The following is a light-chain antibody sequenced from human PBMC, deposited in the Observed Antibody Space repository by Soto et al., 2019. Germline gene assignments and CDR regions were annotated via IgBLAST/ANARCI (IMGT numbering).Light chain of an antibody. V-gene: IGLV7-46*01. CDR2: DTT. J-gene: IGLJ3*02. CDR3: LLSHGRAWV. CDR1: TGAVTSGHW. Sequence: QAVVATHQPSLTVSPGGTVTLTCGSSTGAVTSGHWPYWFQRKPGPPPRTLIYDTTNKQSGTPPRFSGSLLGGKAALTLSGAQPEDEADYCCLLSHGRAWVFGGGTKLTVL.